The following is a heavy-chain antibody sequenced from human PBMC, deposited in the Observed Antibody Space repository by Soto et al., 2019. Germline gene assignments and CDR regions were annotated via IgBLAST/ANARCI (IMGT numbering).Heavy chain of an antibody. CDR1: GYTFTSYG. Sequence: GASVKVSCKASGYTFTSYGISWVRQAPGQGLEWMGWISAYNGNTNYAQKLQGRVTMTTDTSTSTAYMELRSLRSDDTAVYYCARISLVVLAVIWVSEYNWFDPWGQGTLVTVS. D-gene: IGHD2-2*01. CDR3: ARISLVVLAVIWVSEYNWFDP. V-gene: IGHV1-18*01. J-gene: IGHJ5*02. CDR2: ISAYNGNT.